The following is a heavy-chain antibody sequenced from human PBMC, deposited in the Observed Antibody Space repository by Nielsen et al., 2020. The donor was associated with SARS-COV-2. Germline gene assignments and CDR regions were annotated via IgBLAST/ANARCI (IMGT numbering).Heavy chain of an antibody. CDR1: GASIRSNFHY. D-gene: IGHD1-26*01. J-gene: IGHJ3*02. V-gene: IGHV4-39*06. CDR3: ARDATSGSAFDI. CDR2: VYHGGDT. Sequence: SETLSLTCTVSGASIRSNFHYWAWIRQPPGRGLEWIGHVYHGGDTDSNPSLTSRVTLSVDTSKNQFTLRLNSVTAADTAVYYCARDATSGSAFDIWGQGTMVTVPS.